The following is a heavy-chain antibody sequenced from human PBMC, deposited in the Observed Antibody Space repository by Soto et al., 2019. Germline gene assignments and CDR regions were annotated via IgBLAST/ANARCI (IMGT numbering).Heavy chain of an antibody. CDR2: ISFEGRIK. V-gene: IGHV3-30*04. D-gene: IGHD2-2*01. CDR1: GFTFSSYA. J-gene: IGHJ4*02. Sequence: QVQLVESGGGVVQPGRSLRLSCAASGFTFSSYAMHWVRHAPGKGLEWVTVISFEGRIKYYTESVKDRFTISRDNSKNILYLPMNSPKPDDSGSYYCARNVRHCSSADCWPWGQGTLVSVSS. CDR3: ARNVRHCSSADCWP.